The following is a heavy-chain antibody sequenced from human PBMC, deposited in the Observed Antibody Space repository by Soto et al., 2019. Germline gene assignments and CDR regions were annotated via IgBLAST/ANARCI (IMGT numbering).Heavy chain of an antibody. V-gene: IGHV4-34*01. CDR3: ARVYFHVSARSRQFDP. J-gene: IGHJ5*02. Sequence: SETLSLTCAVYGGSFSGYYWSWIRQPPGKGLEWIGEINHSGSTNYNPSLKSRVTISVDTSKDQFSLKLSSVTAADTAVYYCARVYFHVSARSRQFDPWGQGTLVTVSS. CDR2: INHSGST. D-gene: IGHD6-6*01. CDR1: GGSFSGYY.